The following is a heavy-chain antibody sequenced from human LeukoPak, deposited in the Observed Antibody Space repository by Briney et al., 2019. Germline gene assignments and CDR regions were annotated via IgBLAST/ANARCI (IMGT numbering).Heavy chain of an antibody. CDR2: MNPNSGNT. J-gene: IGHJ5*02. CDR1: GYTFTSSD. V-gene: IGHV1-8*03. D-gene: IGHD2-2*01. Sequence: ASVKVSCKASGYTFTSSDINWVRQATGQGLEWMGWMNPNSGNTGYAQKFQGRVTITRNTSISTAYMELSSLRSEDTAVYYCARGLGYCSSTSCRGNWFDPWGQGTLVTVSS. CDR3: ARGLGYCSSTSCRGNWFDP.